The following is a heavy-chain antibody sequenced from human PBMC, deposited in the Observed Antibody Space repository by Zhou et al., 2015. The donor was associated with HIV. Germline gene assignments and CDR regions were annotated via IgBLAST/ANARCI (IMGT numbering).Heavy chain of an antibody. CDR3: ARCGYSYGLRVYYYMDV. J-gene: IGHJ6*03. V-gene: IGHV3-30-3*01. D-gene: IGHD5-18*01. CDR2: ISYDGSNK. Sequence: QVQLVESGGGVVQPGRSLRLSCAASGFAFSSYGMHWVRQAPGKGLEWVAVISYDGSNKYYADSVKGRFTISRDNSKNALLYVQMNSLRGEDTAVYYCARCGYSYGLRVYYYMDVWGKGTTVTVSS. CDR1: GFAFSSYG.